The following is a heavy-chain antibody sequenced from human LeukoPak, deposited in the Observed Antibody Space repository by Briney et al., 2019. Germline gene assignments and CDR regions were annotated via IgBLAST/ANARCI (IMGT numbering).Heavy chain of an antibody. V-gene: IGHV4-61*02. CDR2: IYTSGST. CDR1: GGSISSGSYY. Sequence: SQTLSLTCTVSGGSISSGSYYWSWIRQPAGKGLEWIGRIYTSGSTNYNPSLKSRVTMSVDTSKNQFSLKLSSVTAADTAVYYCARARPCGGDCYPRYYFDYWGQGTLVTVSS. D-gene: IGHD2-21*02. CDR3: ARARPCGGDCYPRYYFDY. J-gene: IGHJ4*02.